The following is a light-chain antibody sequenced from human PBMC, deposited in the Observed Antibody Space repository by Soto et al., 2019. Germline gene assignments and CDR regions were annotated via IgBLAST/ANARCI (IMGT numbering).Light chain of an antibody. CDR3: HQYNNWPQT. CDR2: AAS. CDR1: QSFRSN. V-gene: IGKV3-15*01. J-gene: IGKJ1*01. Sequence: EIRMTQSPATLSVSPGERATLSCRASQSFRSNLAWYQQKPGQAPRLLIFAASTRATGVPARFSGSGSGTEFTLTISSLQSEDSAVYYCHQYNNWPQTFGQGTKVDIK.